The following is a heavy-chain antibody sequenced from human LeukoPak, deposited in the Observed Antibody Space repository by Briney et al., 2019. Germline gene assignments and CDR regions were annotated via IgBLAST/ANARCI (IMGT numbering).Heavy chain of an antibody. CDR1: GGSISSGGYY. V-gene: IGHV4-31*03. CDR3: ARAEMATINFDY. J-gene: IGHJ4*02. CDR2: IYYSGST. Sequence: SETLSLTCTVSGGSISSGGYYWSWIRQHPGKGLEWIGYIYYSGSTYYNPSLKSRVTISVDTSKNQFSLKLSSVTAADTAVYYCARAEMATINFDYWGQGTLVTVSS. D-gene: IGHD5-24*01.